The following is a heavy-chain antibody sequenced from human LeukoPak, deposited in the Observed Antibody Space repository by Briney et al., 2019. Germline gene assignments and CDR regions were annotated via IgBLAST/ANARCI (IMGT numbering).Heavy chain of an antibody. CDR2: INSGGGTT. CDR1: GFAFSSYT. V-gene: IGHV3-21*06. D-gene: IGHD3-22*01. Sequence: PGGSLRLSCAACGFAFSSYTMNWARQAPGKGLEWVASINSGGGTTHYADSVKGRFTISRDNDQNVLYLQMNGLRADDAAVYYCLRGDSRDFWGQGTLVTVSS. J-gene: IGHJ4*02. CDR3: LRGDSRDF.